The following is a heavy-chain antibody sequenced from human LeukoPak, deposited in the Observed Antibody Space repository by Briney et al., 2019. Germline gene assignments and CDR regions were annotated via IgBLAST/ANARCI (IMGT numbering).Heavy chain of an antibody. V-gene: IGHV3-23*01. D-gene: IGHD2-2*02. CDR2: ISGSGGIT. Sequence: GGSLRLSCAASGFNFGSYTMNWVHQAPGKGLEWVSGISGSGGITYYADSAKGRFTISRDNSKNTLYLQMNSLRAEDTAVYYCAKPACYNANYYTPRAPFDSWGQGTLVTVSS. CDR3: AKPACYNANYYTPRAPFDS. CDR1: GFNFGSYT. J-gene: IGHJ4*02.